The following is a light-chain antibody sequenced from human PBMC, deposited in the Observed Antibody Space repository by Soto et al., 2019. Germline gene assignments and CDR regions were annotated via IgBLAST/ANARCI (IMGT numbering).Light chain of an antibody. CDR3: GTWDSSLSVWV. Sequence: QSVLTQPPSVSAAPGQKVTISCSGSSSNIGKNYVSWYQQLPGTAPKLLIYDNNMQSSGIPDRFSGSKSGTSATLGITELQTGDEADYYCGTWDSSLSVWVFGGGTKVTVL. CDR2: DNN. CDR1: SSNIGKNY. V-gene: IGLV1-51*01. J-gene: IGLJ3*02.